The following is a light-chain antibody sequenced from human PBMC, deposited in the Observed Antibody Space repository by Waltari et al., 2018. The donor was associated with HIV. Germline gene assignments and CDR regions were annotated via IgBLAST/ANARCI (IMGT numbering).Light chain of an antibody. CDR1: SSDVGSYNL. V-gene: IGLV2-23*02. Sequence: QSALTQPASVSGSPGQSITISCTGTSSDVGSYNLVSWYQQYPGKVPKLMIYEVSKRPAGFSNRCSGSKSGNTAALTIAGLQAEDEADYYCCSYAGSSTPFVFGTATKVTVL. CDR3: CSYAGSSTPFV. CDR2: EVS. J-gene: IGLJ1*01.